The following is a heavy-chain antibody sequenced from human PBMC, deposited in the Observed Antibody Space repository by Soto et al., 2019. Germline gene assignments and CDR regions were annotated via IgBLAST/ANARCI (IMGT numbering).Heavy chain of an antibody. CDR1: GFTFTSYY. CDR3: AMRSTEGAYYYMDV. J-gene: IGHJ6*03. CDR2: INPRGGTT. V-gene: IGHV1-46*03. D-gene: IGHD2-2*01. Sequence: QVQLVQSGTEVKKPGASVKVSCKASGFTFTSYYMHWVRQAPGQGLEWMGIINPRGGTTTYAQNFQDRVTMTRDTSTSTGYMEPSSLSSEDTVVYDCAMRSTEGAYYYMDVWGKGTTVTVSS.